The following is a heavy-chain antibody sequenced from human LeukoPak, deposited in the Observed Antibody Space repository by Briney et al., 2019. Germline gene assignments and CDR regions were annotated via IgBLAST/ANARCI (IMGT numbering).Heavy chain of an antibody. CDR2: MNPNSGNT. J-gene: IGHJ6*03. CDR1: GYTFTSYD. V-gene: IGHV1-8*03. CDR3: ARIKDYYYMDV. Sequence: GASVKVSCKASGYTFTSYDINWVRQTTGQGLEWMGWMNPNSGNTGYAQKFQGRVTITRNTSISTAYMELSSLRSEDTVVYYCARIKDYYYMDVWGKGTTVTVSS.